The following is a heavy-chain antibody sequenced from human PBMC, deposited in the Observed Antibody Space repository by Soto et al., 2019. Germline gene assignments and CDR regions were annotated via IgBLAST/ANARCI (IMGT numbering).Heavy chain of an antibody. CDR3: TRGDSTMVYYYDY. J-gene: IGHJ4*02. CDR1: GGSISGFY. Sequence: SETLSLTCTVSGGSISGFYWTWIRQSPGKGLEWIGYIYYSGSTNYNPSLKSRVTISVDTSVNQFSLKLSSVTAADTAVYYCTRGDSTMVYYYDYWGQGILVTSPQ. CDR2: IYYSGST. V-gene: IGHV4-59*01. D-gene: IGHD5-18*01.